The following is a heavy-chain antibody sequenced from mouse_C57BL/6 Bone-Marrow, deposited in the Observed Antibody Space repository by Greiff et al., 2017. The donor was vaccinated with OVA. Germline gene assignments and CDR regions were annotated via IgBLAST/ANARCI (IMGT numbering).Heavy chain of an antibody. J-gene: IGHJ1*03. CDR3: ARQAAYDSSLSYLYFDV. V-gene: IGHV1-50*01. CDR1: GYTFTSYW. Sequence: QVQLQQPGAELVKPGASVKLSCKASGYTFTSYWMQWVKQRPGQGLEWIGEIDPSDSYTNYTQKFKGKATFTVDTSSSTAYMQLSSLTSEDSAVYLCARQAAYDSSLSYLYFDVWGTGTTVTVSS. CDR2: IDPSDSYT. D-gene: IGHD1-1*01.